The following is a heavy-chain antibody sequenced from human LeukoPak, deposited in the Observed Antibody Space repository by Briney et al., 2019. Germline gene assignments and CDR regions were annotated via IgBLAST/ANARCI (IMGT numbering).Heavy chain of an antibody. CDR2: INSDGSST. Sequence: GGSPRLSCAASGFTCSIYLMHWVRQAPGKGLVWGSRINSDGSSTSYADSVEGRFTISRDKAKNTLYLQMNILRAEDTAVYYCERGRTGEFDYWGQGTLVTVSS. V-gene: IGHV3-74*01. CDR3: ERGRTGEFDY. CDR1: GFTCSIYL. J-gene: IGHJ4*02. D-gene: IGHD7-27*01.